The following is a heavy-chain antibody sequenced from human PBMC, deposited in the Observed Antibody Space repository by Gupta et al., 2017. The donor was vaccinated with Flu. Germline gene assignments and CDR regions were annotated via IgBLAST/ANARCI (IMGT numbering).Heavy chain of an antibody. CDR2: IYSTGTT. CDR3: ARYYYDSSGYQFCDS. Sequence: QVRLQESGPGLVKPSQTLSLTCSVSGGSVTTGGYYWTWIRQRPGKGLEWIGYIYSTGTTYYNPSLKSRLAISLDTSANQFSLILTSMTAAETAVYYCARYYYDSSGYQFCDSWGQGMLVTVSS. J-gene: IGHJ4*02. D-gene: IGHD3-22*01. V-gene: IGHV4-31*03. CDR1: GGSVTTGGYY.